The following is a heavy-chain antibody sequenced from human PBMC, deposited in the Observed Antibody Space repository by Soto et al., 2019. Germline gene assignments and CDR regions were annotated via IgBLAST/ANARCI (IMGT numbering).Heavy chain of an antibody. CDR3: AKGGNNAVVVADYGMEV. D-gene: IGHD2-15*01. Sequence: ASVKVSCKASGYTFSNYAMHWVRQAPGQRLEWMGWINAGNGNTKYSQKFQDRVTITRDTSVSTAYMELSSLRSEDTAVYYCAKGGNNAVVVADYGMEVWGQGTTVTVS. CDR2: INAGNGNT. CDR1: GYTFSNYA. J-gene: IGHJ6*02. V-gene: IGHV1-3*01.